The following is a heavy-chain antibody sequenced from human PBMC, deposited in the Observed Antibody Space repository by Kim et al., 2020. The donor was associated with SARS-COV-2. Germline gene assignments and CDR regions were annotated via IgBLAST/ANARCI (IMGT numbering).Heavy chain of an antibody. CDR1: GGSITDYY. V-gene: IGHV4-59*01. D-gene: IGHD6-13*01. J-gene: IGHJ4*02. CDR3: ERFRRMDAGRPLRYFDF. Sequence: SETLSLACTVSGGSITDYYWSWIRQPPGKGLEWIGDIYDSGRTNYSPSLKSRVTISLDMSNNQFSLNLPSVTAADTAVYYCERFRRMDAGRPLRYFDFWGRGTLVTVSS. CDR2: IYDSGRT.